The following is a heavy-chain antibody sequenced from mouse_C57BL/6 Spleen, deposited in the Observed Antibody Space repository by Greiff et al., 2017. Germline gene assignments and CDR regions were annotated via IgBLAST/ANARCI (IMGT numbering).Heavy chain of an antibody. CDR3: ARPKIYYDYDRYFDV. CDR2: ISSGSSTI. D-gene: IGHD2-4*01. J-gene: IGHJ1*03. CDR1: GFTFSDYG. V-gene: IGHV5-17*01. Sequence: DVKLVESGGGLVKPGGSLKLSCAASGFTFSDYGMHWVRQAPEKGLEWVAYISSGSSTIYYADTVKGRFTISRDNAKNTLFLQMTSLRSEDTAMYYCARPKIYYDYDRYFDVWGTGTTVTVSS.